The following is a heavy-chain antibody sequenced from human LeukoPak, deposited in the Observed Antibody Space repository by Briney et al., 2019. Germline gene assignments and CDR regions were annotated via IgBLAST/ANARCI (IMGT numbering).Heavy chain of an antibody. CDR1: GYSFTSYW. CDR2: FYPGDSDT. D-gene: IGHD5-12*01. J-gene: IGHJ4*02. Sequence: GESLKISCKGSGYSFTSYWIGWVRQMPGKGLEWMGIFYPGDSDTRYSPSFQGQVTISADKSISTAYLQWSSLKASDTAMYYCARLRAYSGYDYALRDYDHWGQGTLVTVSS. V-gene: IGHV5-51*01. CDR3: ARLRAYSGYDYALRDYDH.